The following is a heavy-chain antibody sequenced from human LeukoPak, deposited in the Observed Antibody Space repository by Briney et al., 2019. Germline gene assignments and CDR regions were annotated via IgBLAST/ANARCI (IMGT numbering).Heavy chain of an antibody. CDR3: ARGGRYSYGSSEH. CDR1: GCRFTNYW. V-gene: IGHV5-51*01. CDR2: IYPGESDN. Sequence: GGALEISWKGSGCRFTNYWIGWGREMPGKGVEGVGIIYPGESDNRYSPSFQGQVTISDEKSNRNAYLRWRSREASDTAMYYCARGGRYSYGSSEHWGQGTLVTVSS. J-gene: IGHJ1*01. D-gene: IGHD5-18*01.